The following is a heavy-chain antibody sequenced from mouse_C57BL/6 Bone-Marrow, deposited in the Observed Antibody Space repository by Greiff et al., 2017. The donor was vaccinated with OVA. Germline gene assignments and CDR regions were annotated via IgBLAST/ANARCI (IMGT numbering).Heavy chain of an antibody. CDR1: GYTFTSYW. V-gene: IGHV1-64*01. CDR2: IHPNSGST. J-gene: IGHJ3*01. D-gene: IGHD2-12*01. Sequence: QVQLQQPGAELVKPGASVKLSCKASGYTFTSYWMHWVKQRPGQGLEWIGMIHPNSGSTNYNEKFKSKATLTVDQSSSTAYMQLSSLTSEDSAVYYCARSGYRPWFDYWGQGTLVTVSA. CDR3: ARSGYRPWFDY.